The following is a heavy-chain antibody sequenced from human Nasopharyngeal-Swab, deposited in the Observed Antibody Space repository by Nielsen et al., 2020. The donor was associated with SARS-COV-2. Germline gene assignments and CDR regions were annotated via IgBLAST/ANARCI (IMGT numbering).Heavy chain of an antibody. CDR2: IHHSGST. CDR3: ARGPVRYDFWSGYYCGFDY. Sequence: SETLSLTCAVYGGSFSGYYWSWIRQPPGKGLEWIGDIHHSGSTDYNPSLKSRVTISVDTSKNQFSLKLSSVTAADTAVFYCARGPVRYDFWSGYYCGFDYWGQGTLVTVSS. D-gene: IGHD3-3*01. CDR1: GGSFSGYY. J-gene: IGHJ4*02. V-gene: IGHV4-34*01.